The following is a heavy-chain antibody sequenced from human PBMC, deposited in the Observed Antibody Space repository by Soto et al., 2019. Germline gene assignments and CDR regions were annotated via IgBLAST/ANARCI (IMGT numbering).Heavy chain of an antibody. Sequence: PGGSLRLSCAASGFTFSSYGMHWVRQAPGKGLEWVAVISYDGSNKYYADSVKGRFTISRDNSKNTLYLQMNSLRAEDTAVYYCAKLVYSWDPYYDSSGYYSGYYYYGMDVWGQGTTVTVS. D-gene: IGHD3-22*01. CDR2: ISYDGSNK. J-gene: IGHJ6*02. CDR3: AKLVYSWDPYYDSSGYYSGYYYYGMDV. V-gene: IGHV3-30*18. CDR1: GFTFSSYG.